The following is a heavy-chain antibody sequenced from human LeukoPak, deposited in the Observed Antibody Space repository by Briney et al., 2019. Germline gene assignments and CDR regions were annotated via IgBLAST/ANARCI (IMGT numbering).Heavy chain of an antibody. J-gene: IGHJ1*01. Sequence: GGSLRLSCAASGFTFSSYGMHWVRQAPGKGLEWVAVISYDGSNKYYADSVKGRFTISRDNSKNTLYLQMNSLRAEDTAVYYCARDKIVGPSDFQHWGQGTLVTVSS. CDR2: ISYDGSNK. V-gene: IGHV3-30*03. CDR1: GFTFSSYG. CDR3: ARDKIVGPSDFQH. D-gene: IGHD1-26*01.